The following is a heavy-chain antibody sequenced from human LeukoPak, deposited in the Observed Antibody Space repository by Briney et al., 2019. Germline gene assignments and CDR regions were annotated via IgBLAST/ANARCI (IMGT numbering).Heavy chain of an antibody. D-gene: IGHD3-16*02. CDR2: INHSGST. CDR3: ARRGRDYVWGSYRYNP. V-gene: IGHV4-34*01. CDR1: GGSISSYY. J-gene: IGHJ5*02. Sequence: SETLSLTCTVSGGSISSYYWSWIRQPPGKGLEWIGEINHSGSTNYNPSLKSRVTISVDTSKNQFSPKLSSVTAADTTVYYCARRGRDYVWGSYRYNPWGQGTLVIVSS.